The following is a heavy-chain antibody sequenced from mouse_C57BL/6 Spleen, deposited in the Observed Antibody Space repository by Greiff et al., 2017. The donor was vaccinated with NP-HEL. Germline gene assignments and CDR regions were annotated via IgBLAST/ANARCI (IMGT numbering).Heavy chain of an antibody. V-gene: IGHV5-16*01. CDR1: GFTFRDYY. CDR3: ARVPFITTVVAHWYFDV. D-gene: IGHD1-1*01. Sequence: EVQRVESEGGLVQPGSSMKLSCTASGFTFRDYYMAWVRQVPEKGLEWVANINYDGSSTYYLDSLKSRFIISRDNAKNILYLQMSSLKSEDTATYYCARVPFITTVVAHWYFDVWGTGTTVTVSS. J-gene: IGHJ1*03. CDR2: INYDGSST.